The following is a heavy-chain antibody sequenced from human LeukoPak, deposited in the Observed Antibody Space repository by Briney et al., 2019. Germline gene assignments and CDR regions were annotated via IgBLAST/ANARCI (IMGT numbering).Heavy chain of an antibody. CDR2: IYYSGST. CDR1: SGSFSGYY. V-gene: IGHV4-59*08. D-gene: IGHD3-22*01. J-gene: IGHJ4*02. Sequence: PSETLSLTCVVYSGSFSGYYWSWIRQPPGKGLEWIGYIYYSGSTNYNPSLKSRVTISVDTSKNQFSLKLSSVTAADTAVYYCARVTWSYYDSSGYIFDYWGQGTLVTVSS. CDR3: ARVTWSYYDSSGYIFDY.